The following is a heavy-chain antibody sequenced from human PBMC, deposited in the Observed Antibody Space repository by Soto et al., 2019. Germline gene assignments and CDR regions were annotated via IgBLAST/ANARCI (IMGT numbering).Heavy chain of an antibody. Sequence: GSLRLSCAASGFTFSDYYMSWIRQAPGKGLEWVSYISSSGSTIYYADSVKGRFTISRDNAKNSLYLQMNSLRAEDTAVYYCARSQDSSGYPQNFDAFDIWGQGTMVTVSS. CDR2: ISSSGSTI. CDR3: ARSQDSSGYPQNFDAFDI. V-gene: IGHV3-11*01. J-gene: IGHJ3*02. D-gene: IGHD3-22*01. CDR1: GFTFSDYY.